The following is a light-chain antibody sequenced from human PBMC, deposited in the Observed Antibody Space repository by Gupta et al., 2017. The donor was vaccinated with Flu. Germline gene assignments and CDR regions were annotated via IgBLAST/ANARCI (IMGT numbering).Light chain of an antibody. J-gene: IGLJ2*01. CDR1: SSNIGNNY. CDR2: ENN. CDR3: GTWDSSLTYVV. Sequence: QSVLTQPPSVSAAPGRKVTISCSGSSSNIGNNYVSWYQQLPGTAPKLLIYENNKRPSGIPDRFSGSKSGTSATLGITGLQTGDEADYYCGTWDSSLTYVVFGGGTKLTVL. V-gene: IGLV1-51*02.